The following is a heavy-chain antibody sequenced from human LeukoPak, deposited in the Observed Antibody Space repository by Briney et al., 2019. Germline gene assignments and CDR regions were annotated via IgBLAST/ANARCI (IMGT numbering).Heavy chain of an antibody. CDR1: GFTFSSYG. V-gene: IGHV3-30*02. Sequence: GGSLRLSCAASGFTFSSYGMHWVRQAPGKGLEWVAFIRYDGSNKYYADSVKGRFTISRDNSKNTLYLQMNSLRAEDTAVYYCAKTYSSGWQKTYYYYYYMDVWGKGTTVTISS. J-gene: IGHJ6*03. CDR3: AKTYSSGWQKTYYYYYYMDV. CDR2: IRYDGSNK. D-gene: IGHD6-19*01.